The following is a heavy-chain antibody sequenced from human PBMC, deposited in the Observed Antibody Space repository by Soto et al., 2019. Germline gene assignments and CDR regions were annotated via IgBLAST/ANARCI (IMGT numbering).Heavy chain of an antibody. D-gene: IGHD3-9*01. Sequence: EVQLVESGGGLVQPGGSLRLSCAASGFTFSSYSMNWVRQAPGKGLEWVSYISSSSSTIYYADSVKGRFTISRDNAKNSLYLQMNSLRDEDTAVYYCARFRYFAYYYYGMDVWGQGTTVTVSS. CDR1: GFTFSSYS. CDR2: ISSSSSTI. J-gene: IGHJ6*02. V-gene: IGHV3-48*02. CDR3: ARFRYFAYYYYGMDV.